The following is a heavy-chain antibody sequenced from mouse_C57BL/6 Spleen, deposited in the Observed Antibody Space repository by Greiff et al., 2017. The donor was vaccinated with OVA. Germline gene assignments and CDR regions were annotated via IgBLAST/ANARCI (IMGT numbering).Heavy chain of an antibody. V-gene: IGHV1-18*01. J-gene: IGHJ4*01. Sequence: EVQLQQSGPELVKPGASVKIPCKASGYTFTDYNMDWVKQSHGKSLEWIGDINPNNGGTIYNQKFKGKATLTVDKSSSTAYMELRSLTSEDTAVYYCARWGYYRRDYAMDYWGQGTSVTVSS. CDR1: GYTFTDYN. D-gene: IGHD2-3*01. CDR2: INPNNGGT. CDR3: ARWGYYRRDYAMDY.